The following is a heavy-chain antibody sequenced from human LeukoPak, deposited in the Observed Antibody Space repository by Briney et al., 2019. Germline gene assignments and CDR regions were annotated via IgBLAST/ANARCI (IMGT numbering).Heavy chain of an antibody. Sequence: GGSLRLSCAASGFTFSDYWMQWVRQAPGKGLEWVANINDRGTTTYLADTVSGRFIISRDNAKKPLFLQMNSLRAEDTAFYYCTRGDPDYWGQGTLVTVSS. CDR1: GFTFSDYW. D-gene: IGHD2-21*02. V-gene: IGHV3-7*01. CDR2: INDRGTTT. J-gene: IGHJ4*02. CDR3: TRGDPDY.